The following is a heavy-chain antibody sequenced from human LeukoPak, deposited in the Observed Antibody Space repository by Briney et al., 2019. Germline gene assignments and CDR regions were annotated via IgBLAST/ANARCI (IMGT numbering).Heavy chain of an antibody. D-gene: IGHD6-25*01. CDR2: IKQDGSEK. J-gene: IGHJ4*02. CDR1: GFTFSSYW. Sequence: PGGSLRLSCAASGFTFSSYWMSWVRQAPGKGLEWVANIKQDGSEKYYVDSVKGRSTISRDNAKNSLYLQMNSLRAEDTAVYYCARAGRLLTYYFDYWGQGTLVTVSS. V-gene: IGHV3-7*01. CDR3: ARAGRLLTYYFDY.